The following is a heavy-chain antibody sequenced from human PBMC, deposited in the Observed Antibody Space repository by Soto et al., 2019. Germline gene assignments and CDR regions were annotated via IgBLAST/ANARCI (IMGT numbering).Heavy chain of an antibody. D-gene: IGHD6-19*01. Sequence: QLQLQVSGSGLVKPSQTLSLTCAVSGGSISRGGYSWSWIRQPPGKGLEWIGYIYHSGSTYYNPSLKSRVTISVDRSKNQFSLKLSSVTAADTAVYYCASAGGLGAVAADYWGQGTLVTVSS. V-gene: IGHV4-30-2*01. CDR3: ASAGGLGAVAADY. CDR1: GGSISRGGYS. CDR2: IYHSGST. J-gene: IGHJ4*02.